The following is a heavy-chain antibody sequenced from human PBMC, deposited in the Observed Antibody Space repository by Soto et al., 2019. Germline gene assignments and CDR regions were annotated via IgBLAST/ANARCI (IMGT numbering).Heavy chain of an antibody. CDR3: ATGRKLQKYYYDSSGYSRSPDY. J-gene: IGHJ4*02. CDR1: GYTLTELS. Sequence: AASVKVSCKVSGYTLTELSMHWVRQAPGKGLEWMGGFDPEDGETIYAQKFQGRVTMTEDTSTDTAYMELSSLRSEDTAVYYCATGRKLQKYYYDSSGYSRSPDYWGQGTLVTVSS. V-gene: IGHV1-24*01. CDR2: FDPEDGET. D-gene: IGHD3-22*01.